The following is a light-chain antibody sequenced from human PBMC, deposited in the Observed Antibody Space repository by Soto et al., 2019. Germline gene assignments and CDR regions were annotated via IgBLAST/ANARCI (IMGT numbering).Light chain of an antibody. J-gene: IGLJ1*01. Sequence: QSALTQPPSASGSPGQSVTISCTGTSSDVGGYNYVSWYQQHPGKAPKLMIYEVSKRPSGVPDRFSGSKSGNTASLTVSGLQAEDEAVYYCTSYAGSNNFNVFGTGTRSPS. CDR3: TSYAGSNNFNV. CDR2: EVS. V-gene: IGLV2-8*01. CDR1: SSDVGGYNY.